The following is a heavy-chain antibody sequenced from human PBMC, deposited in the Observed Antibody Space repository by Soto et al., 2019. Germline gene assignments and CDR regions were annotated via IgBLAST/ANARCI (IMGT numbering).Heavy chain of an antibody. V-gene: IGHV4-39*01. CDR2: IYYSGST. CDR3: ARHYSSVSRNWFDP. CDR1: GGSINSSSYF. Sequence: SETLSLTCSVSGGSINSSSYFWGWVRQPPGKGLEWIGSIYYSGSTYYNPSLRSRVTISVDTSKNQFSLKLSSVTAADTAVFYCARHYSSVSRNWFDPWGQGTLVTVS. J-gene: IGHJ5*02. D-gene: IGHD6-19*01.